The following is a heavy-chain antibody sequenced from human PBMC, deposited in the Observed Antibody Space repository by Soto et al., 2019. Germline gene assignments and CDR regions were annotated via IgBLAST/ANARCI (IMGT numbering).Heavy chain of an antibody. V-gene: IGHV3-9*01. Sequence: EVKLVESGGGLVQPGRSLRLSCAASGFTFDDYAMHWVRQAPGKGLEWVSGISWNSGSIGYADSVKGRFTISRDNAKNSLYLQMNSLRAEDTALYYCAKSGYSSGWDSAEYFQHWGQGTLVTVSS. CDR2: ISWNSGSI. CDR3: AKSGYSSGWDSAEYFQH. CDR1: GFTFDDYA. D-gene: IGHD6-19*01. J-gene: IGHJ1*01.